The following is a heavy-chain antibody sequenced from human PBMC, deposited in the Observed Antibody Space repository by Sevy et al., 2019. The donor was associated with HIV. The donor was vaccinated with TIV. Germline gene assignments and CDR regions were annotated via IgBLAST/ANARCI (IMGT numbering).Heavy chain of an antibody. CDR2: FKRKADGGTL. J-gene: IGHJ4*02. CDR1: GFTFTDYA. V-gene: IGHV3-49*04. D-gene: IGHD1-26*01. Sequence: CLRLSCTASGFTFTDYAMNWVRQSPGKGLEWVAFFKRKADGGTLDHAASVKGRFTISRDDSKNIAYLQMNDLKTEDTGVYYCTRRKGAQSVFDYWGQGALVTVSS. CDR3: TRRKGAQSVFDY.